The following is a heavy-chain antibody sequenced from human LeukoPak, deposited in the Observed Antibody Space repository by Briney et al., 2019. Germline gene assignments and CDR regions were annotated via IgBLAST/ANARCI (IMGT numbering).Heavy chain of an antibody. CDR2: ISSSSSYT. CDR1: GFTFSDYY. J-gene: IGHJ4*02. V-gene: IGHV3-11*06. Sequence: GGSLRLSCAASGFTFSDYYMSWIRQAPGKGLEWVSYISSSSSYTNYADSVKGRFTISRDNAKNSLSLQMNSLRAEDTAVYYCVRYTRRYPFDYWGQGTLVTVSS. CDR3: VRYTRRYPFDY. D-gene: IGHD1-1*01.